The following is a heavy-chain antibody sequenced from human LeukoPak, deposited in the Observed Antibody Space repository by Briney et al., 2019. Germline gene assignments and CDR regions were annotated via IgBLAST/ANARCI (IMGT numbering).Heavy chain of an antibody. CDR2: IYYSGST. J-gene: IGHJ4*02. CDR3: ARGGYYDSSGYYPLGY. V-gene: IGHV4-59*01. Sequence: SETLSLTCTVSGGSISSNYWSWIRQPPGKGLEWIGYIYYSGSTNYNPSLKSRVTISVDTSKNQFSLKLSSVTAADTAVYYCARGGYYDSSGYYPLGYWGQGTLVTVSS. D-gene: IGHD3-22*01. CDR1: GGSISSNY.